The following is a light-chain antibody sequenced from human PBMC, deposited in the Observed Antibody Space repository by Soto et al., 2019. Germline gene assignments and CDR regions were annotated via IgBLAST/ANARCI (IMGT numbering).Light chain of an antibody. CDR2: GAS. Sequence: EIVMTQSPATLSGSPGERATLSCRASQSVSTNLAWYQQKPGQAPRLLIYGASTRATGIPARFSGSGSGTEFTLTISRLQSADLAVYYCQQYTNRPPWTFGQGTKV. CDR3: QQYTNRPPWT. V-gene: IGKV3-15*01. J-gene: IGKJ1*01. CDR1: QSVSTN.